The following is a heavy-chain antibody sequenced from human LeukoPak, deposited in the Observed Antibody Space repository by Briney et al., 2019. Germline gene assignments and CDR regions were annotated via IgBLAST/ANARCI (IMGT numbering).Heavy chain of an antibody. CDR3: VKDRTVVVTAYGGWFDP. Sequence: GGSLRLSCAASGITFSTSGMHWVRQAPGRGLEWVAFMRHDGSNEKYADSVKGRFTISRDNSKNTLYLQMNSLIVEDTAVYYCVKDRTVVVTAYGGWFDPWGQGTLVTVSS. CDR1: GITFSTSG. J-gene: IGHJ5*02. D-gene: IGHD2-15*01. CDR2: MRHDGSNE. V-gene: IGHV3-30*02.